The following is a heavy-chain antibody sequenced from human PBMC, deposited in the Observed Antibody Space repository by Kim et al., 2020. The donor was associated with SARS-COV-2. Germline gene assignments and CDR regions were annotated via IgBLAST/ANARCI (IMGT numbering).Heavy chain of an antibody. CDR3: AIWEYYDILTGHQYYGMDV. CDR2: IIPIFGTA. CDR1: GGTFSSYA. D-gene: IGHD3-9*01. Sequence: SVKVSCKASGGTFSSYAISWVRQAPGQGLEWMGGIIPIFGTANYAQKFQGRVTIIADESTSTAYMELSSLRSGDTAVYYCAIWEYYDILTGHQYYGMDVWGQGTTVTVS. V-gene: IGHV1-69*13. J-gene: IGHJ6*02.